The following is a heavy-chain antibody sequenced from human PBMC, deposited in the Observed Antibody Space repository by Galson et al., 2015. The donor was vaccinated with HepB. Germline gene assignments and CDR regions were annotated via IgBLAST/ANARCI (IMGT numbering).Heavy chain of an antibody. CDR1: GGSISSSSYY. CDR2: IYYSGST. J-gene: IGHJ2*01. CDR3: ARHVSESGGRAAGRLRYFDL. D-gene: IGHD6-13*01. Sequence: QVQLPESGPGLVKPSDTLSLTCTVSGGSISSSSYYWGWIRQPPGKGLEWIGSIYYSGSTYYDPSLKSRVTISVDTSKNQFSLKLSSVTAADTTVYYCARHVSESGGRAAGRLRYFDLWGRGTLVTVSS. V-gene: IGHV4-39*01.